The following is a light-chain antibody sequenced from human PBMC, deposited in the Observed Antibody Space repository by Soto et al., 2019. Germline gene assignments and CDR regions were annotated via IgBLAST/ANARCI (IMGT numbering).Light chain of an antibody. Sequence: QMTQSPSSLSASVGDSVTITCQASQDISNYLNWYQHKPGKDSKLLIYDATNLERGVPSRFSGSGAGTKFIFTISGQQSEDIATYYCHQYDDFPRTFGPGTKVDIK. CDR2: DAT. CDR3: HQYDDFPRT. V-gene: IGKV1-33*01. J-gene: IGKJ3*01. CDR1: QDISNY.